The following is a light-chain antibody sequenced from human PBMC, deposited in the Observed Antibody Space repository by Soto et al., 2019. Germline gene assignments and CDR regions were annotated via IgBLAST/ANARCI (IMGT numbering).Light chain of an antibody. Sequence: DIQLTQSPSFLSASVGDRVTITCRASQGISSYLAWYQQEPGKAPKLLIYAASTLQSGVPSRFSGSGSGTECTLTISSLQPEDFATYYCQQGNSYPLSFGGGTKVEIK. V-gene: IGKV1-9*01. CDR1: QGISSY. CDR2: AAS. CDR3: QQGNSYPLS. J-gene: IGKJ4*01.